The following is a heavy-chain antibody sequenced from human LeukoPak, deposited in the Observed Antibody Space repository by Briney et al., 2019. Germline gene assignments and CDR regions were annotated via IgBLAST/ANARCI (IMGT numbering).Heavy chain of an antibody. CDR1: GFTFSNYA. CDR3: ASWDPRDGFDI. J-gene: IGHJ3*02. V-gene: IGHV3-7*01. Sequence: GGSLRLSCAASGFTFSNYAMSWVRQAPGKGPEWVANIKQDGSEKYYVDSVKGRFTISRDNAKNSLYLQMNSLRAEDTAVYYCASWDPRDGFDIWGQGTMVTVSS. CDR2: IKQDGSEK. D-gene: IGHD1-26*01.